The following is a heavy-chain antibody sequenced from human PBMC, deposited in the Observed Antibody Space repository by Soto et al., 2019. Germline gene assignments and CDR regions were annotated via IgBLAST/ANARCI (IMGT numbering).Heavy chain of an antibody. J-gene: IGHJ6*03. CDR1: GFSFDDYV. CDR2: ISWNSDTT. V-gene: IGHV3-9*01. Sequence: GGSLRLSCAASGFSFDDYVLHWVRQVPGKGLEWVSGISWNSDTTGYADSVKGRFTISRDNAKNSLYLQMSSLRAGDTALYYCARGLGFSFYYIEVWGKGTTVTVSS. D-gene: IGHD6-25*01. CDR3: ARGLGFSFYYIEV.